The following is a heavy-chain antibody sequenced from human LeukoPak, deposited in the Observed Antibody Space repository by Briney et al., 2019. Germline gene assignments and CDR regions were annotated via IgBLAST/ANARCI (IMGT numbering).Heavy chain of an antibody. J-gene: IGHJ6*02. CDR1: GFTFSSYW. CDR2: IKQDGSEK. D-gene: IGHD2-2*01. CDR3: ARVQFPCSSTSCYEHYYYYYGMDV. V-gene: IGHV3-7*01. Sequence: GGSLRLSCAASGFTFSSYWMSWVRQAPGKGLEWVANIKQDGSEKYYVDSVKGRFTISRDNAKNSLYLQMNSLRAEDTAVYYCARVQFPCSSTSCYEHYYYYYGMDVWGQGTTVTVSS.